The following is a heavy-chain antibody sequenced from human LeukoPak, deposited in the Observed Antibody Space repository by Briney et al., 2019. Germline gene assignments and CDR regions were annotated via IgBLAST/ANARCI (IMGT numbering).Heavy chain of an antibody. D-gene: IGHD3-16*01. V-gene: IGHV1-69*13. Sequence: GASVKVSCKTSGENFRTSGISWVRQAPGQGLEWLGGIVPIFGIPSYAQNFQGRVMIVADESPRTVYLEVRNLRSEDTAVFFCARGLGEVPFDYWGQGSLVTVSS. CDR1: GENFRTSG. J-gene: IGHJ4*02. CDR3: ARGLGEVPFDY. CDR2: IVPIFGIP.